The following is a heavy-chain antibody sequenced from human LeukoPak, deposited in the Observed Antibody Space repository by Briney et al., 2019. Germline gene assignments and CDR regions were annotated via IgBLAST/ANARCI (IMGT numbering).Heavy chain of an antibody. D-gene: IGHD2-2*01. Sequence: GASVKVSCKASGYTFTDYYMHWVRQAPGQGFEWMGRINPNDGDTNYAQKFQGRVTVARDTSISTARMEVSRLRSDDTAVYYCARANFLYCSSSTCLFDYWGQGTLVTVSS. V-gene: IGHV1-2*06. CDR2: INPNDGDT. CDR3: ARANFLYCSSSTCLFDY. J-gene: IGHJ4*02. CDR1: GYTFTDYY.